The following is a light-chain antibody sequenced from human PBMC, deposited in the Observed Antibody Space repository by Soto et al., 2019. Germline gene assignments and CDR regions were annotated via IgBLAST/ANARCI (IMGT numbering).Light chain of an antibody. V-gene: IGKV3-20*01. Sequence: EIVLTQSPGTLSLSPGESATLSCRASQSVNSRFLAWSQHKPGQAPRLLIYAASTRATGIPDRFSGSASGTDFTLTISRLEPEDFAVYYCQQYGDSPPNTFGQGTKLEIK. J-gene: IGKJ2*01. CDR3: QQYGDSPPNT. CDR1: QSVNSRF. CDR2: AAS.